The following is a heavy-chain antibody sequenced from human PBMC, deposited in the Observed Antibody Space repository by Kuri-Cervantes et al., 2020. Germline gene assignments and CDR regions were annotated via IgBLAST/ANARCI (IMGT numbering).Heavy chain of an antibody. Sequence: GGSLRLSCAASGFTFSNSDMNWVRQAPGKGLEWVSGVSWNGGRTHYADSVKGRFTISRDNSKNTLYLQMNSLRAEDTAVYYCARGGLWFGELFLYYYYGMDVWGQGTTVTVSS. V-gene: IGHV3-19*01. J-gene: IGHJ6*02. CDR1: GFTFSNSD. CDR3: ARGGLWFGELFLYYYYGMDV. CDR2: VSWNGGRT. D-gene: IGHD3-10*01.